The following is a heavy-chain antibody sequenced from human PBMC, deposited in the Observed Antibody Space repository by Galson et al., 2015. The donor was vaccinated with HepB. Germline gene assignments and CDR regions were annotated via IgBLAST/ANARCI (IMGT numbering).Heavy chain of an antibody. CDR3: ARNYGSGSGEAFDI. CDR2: IIPIFGTA. V-gene: IGHV1-69*13. CDR1: GGTFSSYA. Sequence: SVKVSCKASGGTFSSYAISWVRQAPGQGLEWMGGIIPIFGTANYAQKFQGRVTITADESTSTAYMELSSLRSEDTAVYYCARNYGSGSGEAFDIWGQGTMVTVSS. J-gene: IGHJ3*02. D-gene: IGHD3-10*01.